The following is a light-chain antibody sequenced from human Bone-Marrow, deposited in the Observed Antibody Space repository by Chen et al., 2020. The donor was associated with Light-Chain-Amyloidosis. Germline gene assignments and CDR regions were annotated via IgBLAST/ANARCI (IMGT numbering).Light chain of an antibody. Sequence: SYELTQPPSVSVSPGQTARLPCSGDDLPTKYAYWYQQKPGQAPVLVIHIDTERPSGISERFSGSSSGTTATLTISGVQAEDEADYHCQSADSSGTYEVIFGGGTKLTVL. V-gene: IGLV3-25*03. CDR3: QSADSSGTYEVI. J-gene: IGLJ2*01. CDR1: DLPTKY. CDR2: IDT.